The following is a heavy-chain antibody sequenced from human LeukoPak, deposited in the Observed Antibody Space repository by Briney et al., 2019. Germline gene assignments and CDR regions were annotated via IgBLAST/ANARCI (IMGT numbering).Heavy chain of an antibody. CDR2: IKQDGSEK. Sequence: GGSLRLSCAASGFTFSSYWMSWVRQAPGKGLEWVANIKQDGSEKYYGDSVKGRFTISRDNSKNTLYLQMNSLRAEDTAVYYCAKDEVAFYYYGMDVWGQGTTVTVSS. CDR1: GFTFSSYW. J-gene: IGHJ6*02. D-gene: IGHD5-12*01. CDR3: AKDEVAFYYYGMDV. V-gene: IGHV3-7*01.